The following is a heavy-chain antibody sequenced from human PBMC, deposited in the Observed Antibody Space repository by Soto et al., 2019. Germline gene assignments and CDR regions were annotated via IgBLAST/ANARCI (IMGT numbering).Heavy chain of an antibody. J-gene: IGHJ4*02. CDR3: AKDRGGYSYVPSAGVYFDY. V-gene: IGHV3-30*18. Sequence: GGSLRLSCAASGFTFSSYGMHWVRQAPGKGLEWVAVISYDGSNKYYADSVKGRFTISRDNSKNTLYLQMNSLRAEDTAVYYCAKDRGGYSYVPSAGVYFDYWGQGTLVTVSS. CDR1: GFTFSSYG. D-gene: IGHD5-18*01. CDR2: ISYDGSNK.